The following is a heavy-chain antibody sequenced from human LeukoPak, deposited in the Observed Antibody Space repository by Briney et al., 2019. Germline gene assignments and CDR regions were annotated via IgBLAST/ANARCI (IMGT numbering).Heavy chain of an antibody. CDR2: IYYSGST. Sequence: PSETLSLTCTVSGGSISSYYWSWIRQPPGKGLEWIGYIYYSGSTNYNPPLKSRVTISVDTSKNQSSLKLSSVTAADTAVYYCARAPRDSSGWYPFDYWGQGTLVTVSS. V-gene: IGHV4-59*01. CDR3: ARAPRDSSGWYPFDY. J-gene: IGHJ4*02. D-gene: IGHD6-19*01. CDR1: GGSISSYY.